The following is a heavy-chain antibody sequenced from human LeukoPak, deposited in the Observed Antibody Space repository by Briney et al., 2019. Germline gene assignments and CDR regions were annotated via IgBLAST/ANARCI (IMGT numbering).Heavy chain of an antibody. D-gene: IGHD5-24*01. J-gene: IGHJ4*02. CDR2: IGTENAYT. Sequence: ASVKVSCKASGYTFNTYGISWVRQAPGQGLERMGWIGTENAYTIYAEKFQGRVTLTTDTSTTTVHMELRSLRSDDTAVYYCARDRERGFDYWGQGSLVTVSS. CDR1: GYTFNTYG. V-gene: IGHV1-18*01. CDR3: ARDRERGFDY.